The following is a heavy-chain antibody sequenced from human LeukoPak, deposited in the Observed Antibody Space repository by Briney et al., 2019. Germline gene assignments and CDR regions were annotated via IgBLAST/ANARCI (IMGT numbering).Heavy chain of an antibody. Sequence: GASVKVSCKVSGYTLTGLSMHWVRQAPGKGLEWMGGFNPEDGGTIYAQKFQGRVTMTEDTSTDTAYMELSRLRSEDTAVYYCPTDSSSGWYGEYFQPWGQGTLVTVSS. CDR2: FNPEDGGT. D-gene: IGHD6-19*01. V-gene: IGHV1-24*01. J-gene: IGHJ1*01. CDR3: PTDSSSGWYGEYFQP. CDR1: GYTLTGLS.